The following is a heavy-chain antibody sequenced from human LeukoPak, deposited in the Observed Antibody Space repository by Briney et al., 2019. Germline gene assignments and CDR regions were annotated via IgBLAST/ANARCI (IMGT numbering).Heavy chain of an antibody. CDR3: ARDSGSGNNDY. J-gene: IGHJ4*02. Sequence: ASVKVSCKASGYTFTSYDINWVRQATGQGLEWMGWISAGNGNTKYSQNFQGRVTFISNTSATTAFMELSSLRSEDAAVYYCARDSGSGNNDYWGQGTLVTVSS. V-gene: IGHV1-3*01. CDR2: ISAGNGNT. D-gene: IGHD1-26*01. CDR1: GYTFTSYD.